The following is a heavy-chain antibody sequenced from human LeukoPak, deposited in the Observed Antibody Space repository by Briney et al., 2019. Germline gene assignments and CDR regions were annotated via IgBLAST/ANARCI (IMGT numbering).Heavy chain of an antibody. CDR2: IYYSGST. CDR3: ARGLLDGYTHPAAFDI. Sequence: SETLSLTCTVSGDSISSYYWSWIRQPPGKGLEWIGYIYYSGSTNYNPSLKSRVTISIDTSKNQFSLKLSSVTAAGTAVYYCARGLLDGYTHPAAFDIWGQGTMVTVSS. CDR1: GDSISSYY. J-gene: IGHJ3*02. V-gene: IGHV4-59*01. D-gene: IGHD5-24*01.